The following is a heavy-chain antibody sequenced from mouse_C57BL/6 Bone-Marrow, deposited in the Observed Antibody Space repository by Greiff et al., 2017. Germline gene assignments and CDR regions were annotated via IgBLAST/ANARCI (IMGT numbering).Heavy chain of an antibody. D-gene: IGHD1-1*01. Sequence: QVQLKQPGAELVKPGASVKLSCKASGYTFTSYWMHWVKQRPGQGLEWIGMIHPNSGSTNYNEKFKSKATLTVDQSSSTAYMQLSSLTSEDSAVYYCARAFITTEGYWGQGTTLTVSS. CDR2: IHPNSGST. CDR3: ARAFITTEGY. V-gene: IGHV1-64*01. CDR1: GYTFTSYW. J-gene: IGHJ2*01.